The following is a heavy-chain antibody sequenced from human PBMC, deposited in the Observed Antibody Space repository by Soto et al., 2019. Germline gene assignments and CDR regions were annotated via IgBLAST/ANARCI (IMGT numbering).Heavy chain of an antibody. Sequence: PGGSLRLSCGASGCPFNGYAMGLVRPEPGKGLEWVSAISDSGSGTYYVDFVQVRFTISRDNSKNTLYLQMNSPRADDTAIYFCAKDRFPNDSSGYYAILVESWGQGTLVTVSS. CDR3: AKDRFPNDSSGYYAILVES. CDR2: ISDSGSGT. J-gene: IGHJ4*02. D-gene: IGHD3-22*01. V-gene: IGHV3-23*01. CDR1: GCPFNGYA.